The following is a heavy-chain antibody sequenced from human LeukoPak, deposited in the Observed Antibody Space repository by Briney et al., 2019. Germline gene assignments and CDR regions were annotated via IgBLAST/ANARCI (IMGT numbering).Heavy chain of an antibody. Sequence: GRSLRLSCAASGFTFSSYGMHWVRQAPGRGLEWLAIISFDGSNKYYADSVRGRFTISRDNSKKTLYLQMNSLRPEDTAVYYCARERYSSSWQTENDAFDIWGQGTMVTVSS. D-gene: IGHD6-13*01. V-gene: IGHV3-30*03. CDR3: ARERYSSSWQTENDAFDI. CDR2: ISFDGSNK. J-gene: IGHJ3*02. CDR1: GFTFSSYG.